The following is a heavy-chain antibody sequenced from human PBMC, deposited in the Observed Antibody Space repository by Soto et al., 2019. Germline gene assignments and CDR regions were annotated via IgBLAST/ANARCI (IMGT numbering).Heavy chain of an antibody. CDR2: IWYDGSNK. Sequence: GGSLRLSCAASGFTFSSYGMHWVRQAPGKGLEWVAVIWYDGSNKYYADSVKGRFTISRDNSKNTLYLQMNSLRAEDTAVYYCARDPAGYYYYGMDVWGQGTTVTVSS. J-gene: IGHJ6*02. V-gene: IGHV3-33*01. CDR1: GFTFSSYG. CDR3: ARDPAGYYYYGMDV.